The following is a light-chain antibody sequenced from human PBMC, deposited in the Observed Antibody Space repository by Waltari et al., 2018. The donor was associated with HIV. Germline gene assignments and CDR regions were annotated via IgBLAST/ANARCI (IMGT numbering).Light chain of an antibody. J-gene: IGLJ2*01. V-gene: IGLV2-14*02. CDR2: EVS. CDR1: STDIGSYNL. CDR3: SSYSTTNTLI. Sequence: QSALTQPASVSGSPGQSITISCTGASTDIGSYNLVSWYQQHPGKAPKLVVFEVSNRPSGVSHRFSGSKSGNAASLIIYGLQPEDEADYYCSSYSTTNTLIFGAGTKLTVL.